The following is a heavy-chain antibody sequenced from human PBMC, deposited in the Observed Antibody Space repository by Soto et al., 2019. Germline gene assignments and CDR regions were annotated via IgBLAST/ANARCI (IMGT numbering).Heavy chain of an antibody. CDR3: ARDRGITGTTLINYYYYGMDV. V-gene: IGHV1-46*01. J-gene: IGHJ6*02. D-gene: IGHD1-7*01. CDR2: INPSGGST. CDR1: GYTFTSYY. Sequence: ASVKVSCKASGYTFTSYYMHWVRQAPGQGLEWMGIINPSGGSTSYAQKFQGRVTMTRDTSTSTVYMELSSLRSEETAVYYCARDRGITGTTLINYYYYGMDVWGQGTTVTVSS.